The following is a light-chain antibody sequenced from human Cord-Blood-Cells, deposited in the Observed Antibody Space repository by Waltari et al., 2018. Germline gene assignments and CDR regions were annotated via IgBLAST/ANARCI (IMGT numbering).Light chain of an antibody. CDR3: QQYYSYPRT. CDR2: AAS. V-gene: IGKV1-8*01. CDR1: QGISSY. J-gene: IGKJ3*01. Sequence: IRMTQSPSSFSAYTGDRVPITCRASQGISSYLAWYQQKPGKAPKLLIYAASTLQSGVPSRFSGSGSGTDFTLTISCLQSEDFATYYCQQYYSYPRTFGPGTKVDIK.